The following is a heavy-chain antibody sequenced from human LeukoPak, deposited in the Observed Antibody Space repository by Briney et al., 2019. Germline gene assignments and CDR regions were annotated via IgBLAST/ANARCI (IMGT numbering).Heavy chain of an antibody. V-gene: IGHV4-38-2*02. Sequence: SETLSLTCTVSGFSISSGHYWGWVRQPPGAGLEWVGSVYQSGTTYYNPSLKSRVTTSVDMSKNQFSLRLRPVTAADTAVYYCARIFIRNGYSSYFDCWGQGTLVTVSS. CDR1: GFSISSGHY. CDR3: ARIFIRNGYSSYFDC. D-gene: IGHD5-18*01. J-gene: IGHJ4*02. CDR2: VYQSGTT.